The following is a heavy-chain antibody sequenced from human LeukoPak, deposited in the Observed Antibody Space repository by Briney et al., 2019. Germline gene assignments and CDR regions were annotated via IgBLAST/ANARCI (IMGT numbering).Heavy chain of an antibody. Sequence: GGSLRLSCTASGFTFGDYAMSWFRQAPGKGLEWVGFIRSKAYGGTTEYAASVKGRFTISRDDSKSIAYLQMNSLKTEDTAVYYCTRAYSSSSFYYYYMDVWGQGTMVTVSS. V-gene: IGHV3-49*03. CDR1: GFTFGDYA. D-gene: IGHD6-6*01. CDR2: IRSKAYGGTT. CDR3: TRAYSSSSFYYYYMDV. J-gene: IGHJ6*03.